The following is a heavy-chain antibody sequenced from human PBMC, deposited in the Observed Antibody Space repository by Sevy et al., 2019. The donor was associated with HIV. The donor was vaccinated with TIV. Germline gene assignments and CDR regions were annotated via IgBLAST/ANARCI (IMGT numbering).Heavy chain of an antibody. V-gene: IGHV3-74*01. J-gene: IGHJ4*02. CDR2: INSDGSNR. CDR1: GFIFSTYW. D-gene: IGHD1-1*01. Sequence: GGSLRLSCEASGFIFSTYWMHWVRQGPGKGLVWVSHINSDGSNRKYADSVKGRFTISRDNGKNTVYLQMNSLRAEDTAVYYCVRDGRHAIDYWGQGTLVTVSS. CDR3: VRDGRHAIDY.